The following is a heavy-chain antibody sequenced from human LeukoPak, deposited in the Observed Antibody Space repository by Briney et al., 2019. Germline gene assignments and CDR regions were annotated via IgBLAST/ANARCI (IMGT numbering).Heavy chain of an antibody. CDR3: ARAYCSSTSCCYYYYYMDV. CDR1: GYTFTGYY. J-gene: IGHJ6*03. Sequence: ASVKVSCKASGYTFTGYYMHWVRQAPGQGLEWMGWINPNSGGTNYAQKFQGRVTMTRDTSISTAYMELSRLRSDDTAVYYCARAYCSSTSCCYYYYYMDVWGKGTTVTVSS. CDR2: INPNSGGT. D-gene: IGHD2-2*01. V-gene: IGHV1-2*02.